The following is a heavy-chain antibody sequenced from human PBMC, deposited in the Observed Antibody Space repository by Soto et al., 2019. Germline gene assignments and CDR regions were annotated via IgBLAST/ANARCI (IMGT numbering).Heavy chain of an antibody. V-gene: IGHV3-13*01. Sequence: GGSLRLSCAASGFTFSSYDMHWVRQATGKGLEWVSAIGTAGDTYYPGSVKGRFTISRENAKNSLYLQMNSLRAGDTAVYYCARGDSMTTVTLDAFDIWGQGTMVTVSS. J-gene: IGHJ3*02. CDR3: ARGDSMTTVTLDAFDI. D-gene: IGHD4-17*01. CDR1: GFTFSSYD. CDR2: IGTAGDT.